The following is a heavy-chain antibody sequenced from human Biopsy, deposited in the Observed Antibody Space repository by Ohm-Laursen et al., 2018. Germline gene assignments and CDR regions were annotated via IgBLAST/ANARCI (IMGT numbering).Heavy chain of an antibody. CDR2: IYSNGNT. CDR1: GGSISGHF. Sequence: SETLSLTCTVSGGSISGHFWSWVRQPAGQGLERIGRIYSNGNTNYNPSLKSRVSMSVDTSKNHFSLHLTSVTAADTAVYYCARDEGLLRAFDIWGQGTLGTVSS. V-gene: IGHV4-4*07. CDR3: ARDEGLLRAFDI. D-gene: IGHD1-26*01. J-gene: IGHJ3*02.